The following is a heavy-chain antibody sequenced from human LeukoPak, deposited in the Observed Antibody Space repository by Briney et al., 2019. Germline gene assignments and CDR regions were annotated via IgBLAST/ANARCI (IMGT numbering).Heavy chain of an antibody. CDR3: ATSQGRAAAGFDY. CDR2: INPNSGGT. J-gene: IGHJ4*02. V-gene: IGHV1-2*04. D-gene: IGHD6-13*01. CDR1: GYTFTGYY. Sequence: GASVKVSCKASGYTFTGYYMDWVRQAPGQGLEWMGWINPNSGGTNYAQKFQGWVTMTRDTSISTAYMELSRLRSDDTAVYYCATSQGRAAAGFDYWGQGTLVTVSS.